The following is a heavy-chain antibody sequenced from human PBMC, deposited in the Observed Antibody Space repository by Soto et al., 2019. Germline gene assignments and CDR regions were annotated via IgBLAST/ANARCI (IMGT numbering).Heavy chain of an antibody. J-gene: IGHJ4*02. CDR1: GYTFANSW. V-gene: IGHV5-51*01. D-gene: IGHD3-10*01. CDR3: SRHLRARGVVRDGPLDY. Sequence: PGESLKISCQGSGYTFANSWLAWVRQMPGKGLEWLGNIFPGDSDTKYSPSFQGRVTLSADTSISTAYLHWSSLKASDTAIYFCSRHLRARGVVRDGPLDYWGRGTLVNVSS. CDR2: IFPGDSDT.